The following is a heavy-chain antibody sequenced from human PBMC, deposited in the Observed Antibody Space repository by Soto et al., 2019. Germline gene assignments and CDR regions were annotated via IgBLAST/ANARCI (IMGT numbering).Heavy chain of an antibody. CDR2: IKSKGGTT. CDR1: GFTFSNAW. Sequence: GGSLRLSCAASGFTFSNAWMNWVRQAPGKGLEWVGRIKSKGGTTDYAAPVKGRFTISRDDSKNTLYLQMNSLKIEDTALYYCTTHAIGVWGQGTTVTV. CDR3: TTHAIGV. J-gene: IGHJ6*02. V-gene: IGHV3-15*07.